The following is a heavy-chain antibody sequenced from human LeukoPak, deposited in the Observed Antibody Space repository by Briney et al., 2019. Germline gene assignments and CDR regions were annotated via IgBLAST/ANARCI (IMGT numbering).Heavy chain of an antibody. CDR1: GFPFSNYL. D-gene: IGHD3-10*01. J-gene: IGHJ4*02. V-gene: IGHV3-7*01. CDR2: IKQDGSDK. CDR3: ARDLAGHYYGSGSSFDY. Sequence: GGSLRLSCEASGFPFSNYLMTWVRQSPGKGLEWVANIKQDGSDKYYMDSVKGRFTVSRDNAKNSLFLHMNSLRVEDTAVYYCARDLAGHYYGSGSSFDYRGQGTLVTVSS.